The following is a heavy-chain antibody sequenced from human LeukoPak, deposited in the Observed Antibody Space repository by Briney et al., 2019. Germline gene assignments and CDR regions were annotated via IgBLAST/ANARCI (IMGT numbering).Heavy chain of an antibody. V-gene: IGHV3-21*01. CDR2: ISSSSSYI. D-gene: IGHD3-16*01. CDR3: ARADRLGAALLASFDY. Sequence: GGSLRLSCAASGFTFSRYSINWVRQAPGKGLEWVSSISSSSSYIYYADSVKGRFTISRDNAKNSLYLQMNSLRAEDTAVYYCARADRLGAALLASFDYWGQGTLVTVSS. CDR1: GFTFSRYS. J-gene: IGHJ4*02.